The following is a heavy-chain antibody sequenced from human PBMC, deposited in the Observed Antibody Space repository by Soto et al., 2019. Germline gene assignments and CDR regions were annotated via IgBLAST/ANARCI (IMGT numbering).Heavy chain of an antibody. CDR1: GGFVSSGSYY. D-gene: IGHD1-1*01. CDR3: ARVERGTATTVVDAFDI. J-gene: IGHJ3*02. Sequence: QVQLQQWGAGLLKPSETLSLTCAVYGGFVSSGSYYWSWIPQPPGKGLEWIGEMSHSGGTHFNPSLKSRVTISVDTYKNQFSLKMSSVTAADTALYYCARVERGTATTVVDAFDIWGPGTMVTVSS. V-gene: IGHV4-34*01. CDR2: MSHSGGT.